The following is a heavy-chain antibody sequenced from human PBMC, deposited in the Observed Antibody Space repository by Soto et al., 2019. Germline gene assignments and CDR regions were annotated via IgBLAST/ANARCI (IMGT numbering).Heavy chain of an antibody. CDR2: ISSASSSI. Sequence: EVQLVESGGGLVKPGGSLRLSCATSGFTFNSYTMNWVRQAPGKGLEWVAAISSASSSIDFADSVKGRFTISRDNINNFVLLKMNSLRDEDTCIYFCARDDAFTAFDLWGQGTMVTVSS. CDR1: GFTFNSYT. J-gene: IGHJ3*01. V-gene: IGHV3-21*01. CDR3: ARDDAFTAFDL.